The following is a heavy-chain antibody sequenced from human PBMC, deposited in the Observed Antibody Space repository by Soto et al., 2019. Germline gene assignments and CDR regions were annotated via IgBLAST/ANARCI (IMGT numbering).Heavy chain of an antibody. V-gene: IGHV3-15*01. Sequence: GGSLRLSCAVSGFTFSKAWMSWVRLAPGKGLEWVGRIKNKTDGGTTDYPAPVKGRFTISRDDSRNTLYLQMNSLKTEDTAVDYCTRVGKLDYWGQGTLVTVSS. CDR3: TRVGKLDY. CDR2: IKNKTDGGTT. CDR1: GFTFSKAW. D-gene: IGHD1-26*01. J-gene: IGHJ4*02.